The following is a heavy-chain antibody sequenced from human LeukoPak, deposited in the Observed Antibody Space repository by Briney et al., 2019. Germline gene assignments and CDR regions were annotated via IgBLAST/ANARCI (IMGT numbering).Heavy chain of an antibody. V-gene: IGHV4-59*10. CDR2: IYTSGST. D-gene: IGHD6-13*01. CDR3: ARTHSSSWPHYYYYYYGMDV. J-gene: IGHJ6*02. Sequence: SETLSLTCAVYGGSFSGYYWSWIRQPPGKGLEWIGRIYTSGSTNYNPSLKSRVTMSVDTSKNQFSLKLSSVTAADTAVYYCARTHSSSWPHYYYYYYGMDVWGQGTTVTVSS. CDR1: GGSFSGYY.